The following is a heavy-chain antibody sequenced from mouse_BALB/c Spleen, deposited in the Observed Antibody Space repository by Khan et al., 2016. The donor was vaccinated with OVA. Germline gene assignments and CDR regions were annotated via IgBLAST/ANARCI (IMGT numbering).Heavy chain of an antibody. Sequence: EVQLVESGPGLVKPSQSLSLTCTVTGYSITSDYAWNWIRQFPGNKLEWMGHISYSGDTKYNPSLKSRISITRDTSKNPFFLQLNSVTTEDTATYYCARIYGGDFDYWGQGTTLTVSS. CDR2: ISYSGDT. D-gene: IGHD1-1*01. V-gene: IGHV3-2*02. CDR1: GYSITSDYA. J-gene: IGHJ2*01. CDR3: ARIYGGDFDY.